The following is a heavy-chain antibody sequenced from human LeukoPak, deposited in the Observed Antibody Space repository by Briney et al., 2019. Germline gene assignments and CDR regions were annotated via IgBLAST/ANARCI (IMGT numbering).Heavy chain of an antibody. CDR3: ARDLSGYSYGYF. CDR1: GFTFSSYS. CDR2: ISSSSYI. J-gene: IGHJ4*02. Sequence: GGSLRLSCAASGFTFSSYSMNWVRQAPGKGLEWVSSISSSSYIYYADSVKGRFTISRDNAKNSLYLQMNSLRAEDTAVYYCARDLSGYSYGYFWGQGTLVTVSS. V-gene: IGHV3-21*01. D-gene: IGHD5-18*01.